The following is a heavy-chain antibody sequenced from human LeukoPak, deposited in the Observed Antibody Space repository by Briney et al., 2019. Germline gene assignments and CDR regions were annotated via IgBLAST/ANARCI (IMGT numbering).Heavy chain of an antibody. CDR1: GGSISSHY. V-gene: IGHV4-59*11. CDR3: ARDWGESITIFGVVTNSRYFDY. CDR2: IYYSGST. Sequence: SETLSLTCTVSGGSISSHYWSWIRQPPGKGLEWIGYIYYSGSTNYNPSLKSRVTISVDTSKDQFSLKLSSVTAADTAVYYCARDWGESITIFGVVTNSRYFDYWGQGTLVTVSS. D-gene: IGHD3-3*01. J-gene: IGHJ4*02.